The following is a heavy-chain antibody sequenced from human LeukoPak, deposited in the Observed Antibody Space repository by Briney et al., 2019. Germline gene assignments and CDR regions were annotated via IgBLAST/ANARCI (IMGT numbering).Heavy chain of an antibody. CDR3: ARDGSGRDGYIKPTDY. J-gene: IGHJ4*02. CDR2: ISAYNGNT. D-gene: IGHD5-24*01. Sequence: VASVKVSCKASGYTFTSYGISWVRQAPGQGLEWMGWISAYNGNTNYAQKLQGRVTMTTDTSTSTAYMELRSLRSDDTAVYYCARDGSGRDGYIKPTDYWGQGTLVTVSS. CDR1: GYTFTSYG. V-gene: IGHV1-18*01.